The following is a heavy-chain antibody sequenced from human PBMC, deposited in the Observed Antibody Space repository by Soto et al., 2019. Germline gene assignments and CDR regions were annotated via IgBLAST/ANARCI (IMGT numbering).Heavy chain of an antibody. Sequence: PSETLSLTCSVSGDPVSSGSYYWTWVRQHPVKGLEWIGYIYHTGSTYYNPSLQSRLIMSIDTSKNQFSLHLYSVTAADTAVYFCAANLGTTHYFDFWGQGSLVTVSS. CDR1: GDPVSSGSYY. V-gene: IGHV4-31*03. D-gene: IGHD5-12*01. CDR2: IYHTGST. J-gene: IGHJ4*02. CDR3: AANLGTTHYFDF.